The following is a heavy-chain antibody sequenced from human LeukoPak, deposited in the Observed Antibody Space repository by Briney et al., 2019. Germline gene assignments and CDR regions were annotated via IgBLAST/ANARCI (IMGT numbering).Heavy chain of an antibody. J-gene: IGHJ3*02. CDR3: ARDPGGSDAFDI. CDR1: GGSISSGGYY. CDR2: IYHSGST. V-gene: IGHV4-30-2*01. Sequence: SQTLSLTCTVSGGSISSGGYYWSWIRQPPGKGLEWIGYIYHSGSTYYNPSLKSRVTISVDRSKNQFSLKLSSVTAADTAVYYCARDPGGSDAFDIWGQGTMVTVSS. D-gene: IGHD3-16*01.